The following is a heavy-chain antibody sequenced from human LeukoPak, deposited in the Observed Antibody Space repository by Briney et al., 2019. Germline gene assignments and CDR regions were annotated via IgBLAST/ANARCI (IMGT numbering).Heavy chain of an antibody. V-gene: IGHV3-53*01. CDR2: IYSGGFT. CDR3: ARGDDYNGMDV. J-gene: IGHJ6*02. D-gene: IGHD2-21*02. CDR1: GFTVSSNY. Sequence: GGSLRLSCAASGFTVSSNYMSWVRQAPGKGLEWVSVIYSGGFTDYADSVRGRFTISRDNSKNTLYLQMNRLRADDTAVYYCARGDDYNGMDVWGQGTMGTVSS.